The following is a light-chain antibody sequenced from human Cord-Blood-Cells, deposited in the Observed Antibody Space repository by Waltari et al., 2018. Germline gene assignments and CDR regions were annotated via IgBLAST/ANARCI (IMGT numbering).Light chain of an antibody. Sequence: AIQLTQSPPSLSASVGDRVTITCRASQGISSAFAWYQKQPGKAPKLLIYDASSLERGVPSRVSGSGSGTDFTLTISSLQPEDFATYYCQQFNSYPLTFGQGTRLEIK. CDR3: QQFNSYPLT. J-gene: IGKJ5*01. CDR2: DAS. CDR1: QGISSA. V-gene: IGKV1-13*02.